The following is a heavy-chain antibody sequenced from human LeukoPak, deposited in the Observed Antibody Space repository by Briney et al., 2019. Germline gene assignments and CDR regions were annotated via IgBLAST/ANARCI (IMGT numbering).Heavy chain of an antibody. V-gene: IGHV3-48*03. D-gene: IGHD2-15*01. CDR1: GFTFSSYE. Sequence: PGGSLRLSCAASGFTFSSYEMNWVRQAPGKGLEWVSYISSSGSTIYYADSVKGRFTISRDNAKNSLYLQMNSLRAEDTAVYYCARVGCSGGSCYSGLDYWGQGTLVTVSS. CDR2: ISSSGSTI. CDR3: ARVGCSGGSCYSGLDY. J-gene: IGHJ4*02.